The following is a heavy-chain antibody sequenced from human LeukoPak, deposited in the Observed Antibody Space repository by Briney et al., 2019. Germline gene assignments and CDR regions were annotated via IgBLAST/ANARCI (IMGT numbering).Heavy chain of an antibody. J-gene: IGHJ4*02. D-gene: IGHD6-19*01. Sequence: GGSLRLSCVASGFTFSSYWMTWVRQAPGKGLEWLANIKEDGSIQYYLDSVRGRFIISRDNAKTLVYLQLNSLRADDTAVYYCARDVWTGVAVSDYWGQGTLVTVSS. V-gene: IGHV3-7*01. CDR1: GFTFSSYW. CDR3: ARDVWTGVAVSDY. CDR2: IKEDGSIQ.